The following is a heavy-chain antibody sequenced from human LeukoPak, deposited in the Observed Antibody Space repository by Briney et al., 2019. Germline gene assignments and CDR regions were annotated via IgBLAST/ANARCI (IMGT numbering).Heavy chain of an antibody. V-gene: IGHV3-53*01. CDR1: GFIVSDYY. Sequence: PGGSLRLSCAVSGFIVSDYYMYWVRQAPGKSLEWVSVIYTGGRTLYADSVRGRATISRDSPKNTLYLQMDSLRAEDTAVYYCARDSSDFGDALDIWGQGTMVTVSS. J-gene: IGHJ3*02. CDR3: ARDSSDFGDALDI. D-gene: IGHD3-3*01. CDR2: IYTGGRT.